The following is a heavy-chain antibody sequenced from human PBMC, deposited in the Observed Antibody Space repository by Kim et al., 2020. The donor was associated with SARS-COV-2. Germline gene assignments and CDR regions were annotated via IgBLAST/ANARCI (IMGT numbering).Heavy chain of an antibody. Sequence: ASVKVSCKVSGYTLTELSMHWVRQAPGKGLEWMGGFDPEDGETIYAQKFQGRVTMTEDTSTDTAYMELSSLRSEDTAVYYCATGTPLKDIVVVPAAMLYYYGTNGWGQGPTVTVYS. D-gene: IGHD2-2*01. J-gene: IGHJ6*02. CDR3: ATGTPLKDIVVVPAAMLYYYGTNG. CDR1: GYTLTELS. CDR2: FDPEDGET. V-gene: IGHV1-24*01.